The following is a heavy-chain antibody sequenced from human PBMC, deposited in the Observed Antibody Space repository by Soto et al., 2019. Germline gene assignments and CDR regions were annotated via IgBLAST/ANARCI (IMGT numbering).Heavy chain of an antibody. D-gene: IGHD3-22*01. CDR3: GRGYYDSTGYPLVEF. CDR2: ISDRGSTV. V-gene: IGHV3-48*03. J-gene: IGHJ4*02. Sequence: PGGSLRLSCAASGFTFSHYDMNWVRQAPGKRLEWVSYISDRGSTVKYADSLRGRFTISRDNAKNSLYLHMSSLGDDDTAIYYCGRGYYDSTGYPLVEFWGPGTLVTVSS. CDR1: GFTFSHYD.